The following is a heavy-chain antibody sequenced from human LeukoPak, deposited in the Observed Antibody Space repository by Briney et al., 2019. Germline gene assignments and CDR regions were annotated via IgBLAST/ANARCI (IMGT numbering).Heavy chain of an antibody. CDR1: GGSISSYY. Sequence: SETLSLTCTVSGGSISSYYSSWIRQPPGKGLEGRGYIYYSGSTNYNPSLKSRVTISVDTSKNQFSLKLSSVTAADTAVYYCASSGSGYDYDNYYYYYMDVWGKGTTVTVSS. J-gene: IGHJ6*03. CDR2: IYYSGST. D-gene: IGHD5-12*01. CDR3: ASSGSGYDYDNYYYYYMDV. V-gene: IGHV4-59*01.